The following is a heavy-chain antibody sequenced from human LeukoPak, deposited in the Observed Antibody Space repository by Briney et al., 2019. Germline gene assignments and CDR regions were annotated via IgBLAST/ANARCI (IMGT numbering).Heavy chain of an antibody. D-gene: IGHD2-2*01. V-gene: IGHV4-39*07. CDR1: GGSISSSSYY. J-gene: IGHJ4*02. Sequence: PSETLSLTCTVSGGSISSSSYYWGWIRQPPGKGLEWIGEINHSGGTNYNPSLKSRVTISVDTSKNQFSLKLSSVTAADTAVYYCARSGIVVVPAASPASFDYWGQGTLVTVSS. CDR3: ARSGIVVVPAASPASFDY. CDR2: INHSGGT.